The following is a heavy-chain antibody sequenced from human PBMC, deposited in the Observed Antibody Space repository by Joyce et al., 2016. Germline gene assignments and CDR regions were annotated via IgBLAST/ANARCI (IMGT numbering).Heavy chain of an antibody. D-gene: IGHD3-10*01. Sequence: QVQLQESGPGLVKPSQTLSLTCSVSGGSVSSGGYFWGWIRQHGGKGLEWIGYSYNSGTTYYNSSLKSRTTMSVDTAKNQFSLTMTYVTAADTAVYYCARALGLRGGLDYWGQGSLLTVSS. CDR2: SYNSGTT. J-gene: IGHJ4*02. CDR1: GGSVSSGGYF. CDR3: ARALGLRGGLDY. V-gene: IGHV4-31*03.